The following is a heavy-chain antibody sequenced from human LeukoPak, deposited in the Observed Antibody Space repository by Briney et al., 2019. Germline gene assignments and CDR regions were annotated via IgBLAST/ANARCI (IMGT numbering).Heavy chain of an antibody. J-gene: IGHJ4*02. CDR2: IQYSADT. CDR1: GVSFSDYY. Sequence: SETLSLTCAVYGVSFSDYYWSWIRQPPGKGLEWIGEIQYSADTNYNPSLKSRVTISVDTSKNQLSLKLGSVTAADTAVYYCARGHSRVLIDDWGQGTLVTVSS. V-gene: IGHV4-34*01. D-gene: IGHD1-26*01. CDR3: ARGHSRVLIDD.